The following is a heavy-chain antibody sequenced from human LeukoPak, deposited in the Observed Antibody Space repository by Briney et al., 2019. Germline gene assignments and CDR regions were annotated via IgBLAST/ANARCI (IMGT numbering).Heavy chain of an antibody. V-gene: IGHV3-30*04. J-gene: IGHJ4*02. CDR2: ISYHARDQ. CDR3: AAQPCINGICYLDY. Sequence: GGSLRLSCTASGFTFSDHAMHWVRQAPGKGLEWVTVISYHARDQFYADSVKGRFTVSRDNSRNTLYPQMNGLRAEDSAVYYCAAQPCINGICYLDYWGQGTLVTVSS. CDR1: GFTFSDHA. D-gene: IGHD2-8*01.